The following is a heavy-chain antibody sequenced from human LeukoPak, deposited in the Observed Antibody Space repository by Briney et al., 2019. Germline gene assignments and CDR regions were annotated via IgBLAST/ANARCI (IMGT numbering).Heavy chain of an antibody. CDR2: IYPGDSDT. D-gene: IGHD6-6*01. J-gene: IGHJ4*02. Sequence: GESLKISCKVSGYSFSSNWIGRVRQLPGKGLEWMGIIYPGDSDTRYSPSFQGQVTISADKSISTAYLQWSSLKASDTAMYYCTRQYTSSSDYWGQGTLVTVSS. CDR1: GYSFSSNW. V-gene: IGHV5-51*01. CDR3: TRQYTSSSDY.